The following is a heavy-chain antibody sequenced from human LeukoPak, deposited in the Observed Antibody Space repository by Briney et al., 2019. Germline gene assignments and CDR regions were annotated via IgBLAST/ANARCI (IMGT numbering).Heavy chain of an antibody. Sequence: PSETLSLTCTVSGGSISTYYWNWIRQPPGKGLEWIGYIYDSGSTNYNPSLKSRVTISLDTSKNQFSLRLSSVTAADAAVYFCARQYSSSLNWFDPWGQGTLVTVSS. V-gene: IGHV4-59*01. CDR1: GGSISTYY. CDR3: ARQYSSSLNWFDP. J-gene: IGHJ5*02. D-gene: IGHD6-6*01. CDR2: IYDSGST.